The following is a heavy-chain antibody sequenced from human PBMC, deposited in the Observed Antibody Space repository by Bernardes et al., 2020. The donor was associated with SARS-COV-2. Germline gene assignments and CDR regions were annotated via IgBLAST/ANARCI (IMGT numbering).Heavy chain of an antibody. D-gene: IGHD3-3*01. CDR3: ARDRSIFGVVPVSYLDR. V-gene: IGHV4-61*02. Sequence: SETLSLTCTVSGASISSGNYYWTWIRQPAGKGLEWPGRIYTSGSSNYNPCLDSRLDISLDTTKNQVSLKLSSVTAADTAVYYCARDRSIFGVVPVSYLDRWGRGTLVTVSS. CDR1: GASISSGNYY. J-gene: IGHJ2*01. CDR2: IYTSGSS.